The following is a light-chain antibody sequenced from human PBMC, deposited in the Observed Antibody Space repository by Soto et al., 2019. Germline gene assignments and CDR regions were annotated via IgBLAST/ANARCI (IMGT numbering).Light chain of an antibody. CDR1: HTISNS. CDR3: QQSYTTPS. CDR2: AAS. V-gene: IGKV1-39*01. J-gene: IGKJ4*01. Sequence: DIQMTQSPSYLSASVGDGVTITCRASHTISNSLNWYQQKPGRAPKVLIYAASNLQSGVPSRFSGSGSGTDFTLTISGLQPEDFATYYCQQSYTTPSFGGGTKVDIK.